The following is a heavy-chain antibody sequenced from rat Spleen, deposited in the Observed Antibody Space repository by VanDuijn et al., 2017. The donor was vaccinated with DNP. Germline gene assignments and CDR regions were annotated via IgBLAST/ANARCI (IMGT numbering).Heavy chain of an antibody. CDR2: ITNTGGST. J-gene: IGHJ2*01. Sequence: VQLKESGPGLVQPSQTLPPTCTVSGFSLSSYGVIWIRQAPGKGLEWVASITNTGGSTYYPDSVKGRFTISRDNAKNTQYLQMDSLRSEDTATYYCARTSSYIYEYWGQGVMVTVSS. D-gene: IGHD1-2*01. CDR3: ARTSSYIYEY. CDR1: GFSLSSYG. V-gene: IGHV5-31*01.